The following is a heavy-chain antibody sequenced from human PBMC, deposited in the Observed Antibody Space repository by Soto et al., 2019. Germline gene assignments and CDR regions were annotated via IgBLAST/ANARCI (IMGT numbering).Heavy chain of an antibody. J-gene: IGHJ2*01. CDR2: IYHSGST. CDR3: ARAEGYCSSTSCYGGWYFDL. D-gene: IGHD2-2*01. CDR1: GGSISSYY. V-gene: IGHV4-59*12. Sequence: SETLSLTCTVSGGSISSYYWSWIRQPPGKGLEWIGYIYHSGSTYYNPSLKSRVTISVDRSKNQFSLKLSSVTAADTAVYYCARAEGYCSSTSCYGGWYFDLWGRGTLVTVSS.